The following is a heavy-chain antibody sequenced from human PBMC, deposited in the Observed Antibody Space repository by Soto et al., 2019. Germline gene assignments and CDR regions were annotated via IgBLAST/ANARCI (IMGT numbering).Heavy chain of an antibody. V-gene: IGHV4-30-4*01. J-gene: IGHJ4*02. CDR1: GGSTSSDNY. CDR2: IYYSGNT. CDR3: AREGGESSDGLDYFDS. Sequence: QVQLQESGPGLVKPSQTLSLTCTVSGGSTSSDNYWSWIRQPPGKGLEWIGHIYYSGNTDYNPSLKSRLAISIDTSKNQVSLKLSSVTAADTAVYFCAREGGESSDGLDYFDSWGQGSLVTVSS. D-gene: IGHD3-16*01.